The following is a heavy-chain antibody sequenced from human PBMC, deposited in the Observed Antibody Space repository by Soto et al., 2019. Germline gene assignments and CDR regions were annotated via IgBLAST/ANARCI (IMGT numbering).Heavy chain of an antibody. Sequence: VGSMRLSCAASGFTFSSYAMSWVRQAPGKGLDWFSAISGSGGSTYYADSVKGRFIISRVNSKNTLYMQMNSLRAEDTAVYYCAKDYCSSTRCYLYWFDLWGQGTLVPVSS. CDR3: AKDYCSSTRCYLYWFDL. CDR1: GFTFSSYA. J-gene: IGHJ5*02. V-gene: IGHV3-23*01. D-gene: IGHD2-2*01. CDR2: ISGSGGST.